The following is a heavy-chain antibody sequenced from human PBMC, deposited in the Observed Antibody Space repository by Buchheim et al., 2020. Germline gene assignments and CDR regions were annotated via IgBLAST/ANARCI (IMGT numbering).Heavy chain of an antibody. CDR3: ARQRIGLGYYFDY. V-gene: IGHV4-39*01. CDR2: IYYSGST. J-gene: IGHJ4*02. D-gene: IGHD3/OR15-3a*01. CDR1: GGSISSSSYY. Sequence: QLQLQESGPGLMKPSETLSLTCTVSGGSISSSSYYWGWIRQPPGKGLEWIGSIYYSGSTYYNPSLKSRVTISVDTSKNQFSLKLSSVTAADTAVYYCARQRIGLGYYFDYWGQGTL.